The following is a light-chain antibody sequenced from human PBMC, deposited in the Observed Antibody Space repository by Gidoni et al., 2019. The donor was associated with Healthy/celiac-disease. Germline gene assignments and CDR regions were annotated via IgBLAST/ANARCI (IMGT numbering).Light chain of an antibody. CDR3: QQYNSYSWT. V-gene: IGKV1-5*03. CDR1: QSISSW. Sequence: DIQMTPSPSTLSASGGDRVTITCRASQSISSWLAWYQQKPGKAPKLLLYKASSLESGVPSRFSGSGSGTEFTLTISSMQPYDFATYYCQQYNSYSWTFGQGTKVEIK. J-gene: IGKJ1*01. CDR2: KAS.